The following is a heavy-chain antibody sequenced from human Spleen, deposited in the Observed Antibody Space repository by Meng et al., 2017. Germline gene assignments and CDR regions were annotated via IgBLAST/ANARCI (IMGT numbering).Heavy chain of an antibody. CDR1: GGSVSNYF. Sequence: QAQLQESGPGLVKPSETLSLTCTVSGGSVSNYFWTWIRQPPGKGLEWIGEINHSGSTNYNPSLKSRVTISVDTSKNQFSLKLSSVTAADTAVYYCAGGSGGSYFAYFQHWGQGTLVTVSS. J-gene: IGHJ1*01. D-gene: IGHD1-26*01. CDR2: INHSGST. V-gene: IGHV4-59*02. CDR3: AGGSGGSYFAYFQH.